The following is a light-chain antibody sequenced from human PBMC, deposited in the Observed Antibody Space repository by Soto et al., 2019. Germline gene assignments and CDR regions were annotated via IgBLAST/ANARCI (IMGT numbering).Light chain of an antibody. Sequence: ERVMTQSPATLSLSPGERATLSCRASQSVSSNLAWYQQKPGQAPSLLIFGASTRATGIPARFSGSGSGTEFTLTISSLQSEDFAVYYCQQYNNWPPSFGQGTRLEIK. CDR1: QSVSSN. CDR2: GAS. J-gene: IGKJ5*01. V-gene: IGKV3-15*01. CDR3: QQYNNWPPS.